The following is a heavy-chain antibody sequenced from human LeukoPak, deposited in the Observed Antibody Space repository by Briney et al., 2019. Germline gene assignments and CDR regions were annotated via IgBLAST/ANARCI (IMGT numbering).Heavy chain of an antibody. D-gene: IGHD3-22*01. Sequence: ASVKVSCKASGYTFTSYSISWVRQAPGQGLKWMGWISAYNGNTNYAQKLQGGVTMTTDTSTSTAYMELRSLRSDDTAVYYCARDPSYYYDSGGFTTPLDYWGQGTLVTVSS. CDR1: GYTFTSYS. CDR3: ARDPSYYYDSGGFTTPLDY. CDR2: ISAYNGNT. V-gene: IGHV1-18*01. J-gene: IGHJ4*02.